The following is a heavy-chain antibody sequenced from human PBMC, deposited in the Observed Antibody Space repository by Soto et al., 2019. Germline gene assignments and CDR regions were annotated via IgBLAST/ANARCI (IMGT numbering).Heavy chain of an antibody. CDR3: ARVSSGLHRLFDY. V-gene: IGHV4-31*03. Sequence: QVQLQESGPGLVKPSQTLSLTCTVSGGSISSGGYYWSWIRQHPGKVLEWIGYIYYSGSTYYNPSLTSRVTISVDTSKNQFSLKLSSVTAADSAVYYWARVSSGLHRLFDYWGQGTLVTVSS. J-gene: IGHJ4*02. CDR1: GGSISSGGYY. D-gene: IGHD3-10*01. CDR2: IYYSGST.